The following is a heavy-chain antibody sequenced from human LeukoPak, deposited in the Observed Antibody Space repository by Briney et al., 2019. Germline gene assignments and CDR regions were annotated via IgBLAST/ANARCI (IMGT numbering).Heavy chain of an antibody. CDR2: ISGSGYST. CDR3: ARDTDGRGLVDV. V-gene: IGHV3-23*01. D-gene: IGHD2-8*02. Sequence: GGSLRLSCAASGFTFSSYAMSWVRQAPGKGLEWVSGISGSGYSTYYADSVKGRFTISRDNAKNSLYLQMNSLRAEDTAVYYCARDTDGRGLVDVWGQGTTVTVSS. CDR1: GFTFSSYA. J-gene: IGHJ6*02.